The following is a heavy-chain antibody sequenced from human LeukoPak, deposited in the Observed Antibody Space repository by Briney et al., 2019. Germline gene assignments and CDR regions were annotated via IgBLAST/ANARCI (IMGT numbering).Heavy chain of an antibody. V-gene: IGHV1-69*04. CDR1: GGTFSSYA. CDR2: IITILGIA. J-gene: IGHJ3*02. Sequence: GASVKVSCKASGGTFSSYAISWVRQAPGQGLEWMGRIITILGIANYEQKCQGRVTITADKSTSTAYMERSSLRSEDTAVYYCASIPSMIVVVTEPNYAFDSWGQGTMVTVSS. D-gene: IGHD3-22*01. CDR3: ASIPSMIVVVTEPNYAFDS.